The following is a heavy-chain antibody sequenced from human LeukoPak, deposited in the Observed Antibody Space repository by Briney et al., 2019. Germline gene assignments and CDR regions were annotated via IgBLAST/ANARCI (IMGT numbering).Heavy chain of an antibody. CDR3: TKSPFSGSYRFEY. V-gene: IGHV3-23*01. Sequence: GGSLRLSCAASGFTFSSYAMSWVRQAPGKGLEWVSAISGSGGSTYYADSVKGRFTISRANSKNTLYLQMSSLRVEDTAIYYCTKSPFSGSYRFEYWGQGTLVTVSS. D-gene: IGHD1-26*01. J-gene: IGHJ4*02. CDR2: ISGSGGST. CDR1: GFTFSSYA.